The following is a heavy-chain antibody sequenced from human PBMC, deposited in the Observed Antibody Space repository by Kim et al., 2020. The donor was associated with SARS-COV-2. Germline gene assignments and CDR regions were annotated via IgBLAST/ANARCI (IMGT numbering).Heavy chain of an antibody. CDR1: GFIFTTYA. D-gene: IGHD6-13*01. Sequence: GGSLRLSCTASGFIFTTYAMHWVRQTPGKGLEWLAVLSYDGSNKYYEDSVKGRFTISRDNSKNTLYLQMNSLRAEDTAVYYCARKGAAGTDYYYNGMDVWGQGTTVTVSS. J-gene: IGHJ6*02. CDR2: LSYDGSNK. CDR3: ARKGAAGTDYYYNGMDV. V-gene: IGHV3-30*04.